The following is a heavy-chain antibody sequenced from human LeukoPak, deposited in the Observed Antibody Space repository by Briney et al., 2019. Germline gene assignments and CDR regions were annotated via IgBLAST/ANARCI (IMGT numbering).Heavy chain of an antibody. CDR1: VFTFTSYA. Sequence: GGSLRLSCAASVFTFTSYATSSVREAPEEGVECVSGICGSVDGTYTAGSVRGGFTISRDNSKNTLSLQMNSLRAEDTAVFYFVKGSYMAARPLVDYSGQGTLVTVSS. J-gene: IGHJ4*02. D-gene: IGHD6-6*01. CDR2: ICGSVDGT. CDR3: VKGSYMAARPLVDY. V-gene: IGHV3-23*01.